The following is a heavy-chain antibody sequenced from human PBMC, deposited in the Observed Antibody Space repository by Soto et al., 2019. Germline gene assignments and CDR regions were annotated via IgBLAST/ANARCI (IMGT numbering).Heavy chain of an antibody. V-gene: IGHV3-23*01. Sequence: EVQVLESGGGLVQPGGSLRLSCAASGFTFGSYAMSWVRQAPGKGLEWVSTISGSGDKTFYEDSVKGRFTISRGNSKNTLYVQMNSLRAEDTAVYYCTKGGSAYCSGGTCYHPFDYWGQGTLVTVSS. CDR2: ISGSGDKT. CDR3: TKGGSAYCSGGTCYHPFDY. J-gene: IGHJ4*02. CDR1: GFTFGSYA. D-gene: IGHD2-15*01.